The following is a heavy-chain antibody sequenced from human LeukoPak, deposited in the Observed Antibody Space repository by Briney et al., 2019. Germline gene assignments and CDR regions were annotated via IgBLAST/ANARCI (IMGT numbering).Heavy chain of an antibody. CDR1: GFTFSSYS. CDR3: ARGGGAVAKPPLDY. V-gene: IGHV3-21*01. D-gene: IGHD6-19*01. Sequence: PGGSLRLSCAASGFTFSSYSMNWVRQAPGKGLEWVSSISSSSSYIYYADSVKGRFTISRDNAKNSLYLQMYSLRAEDTAVYYCARGGGAVAKPPLDYWGQGTLVTVSS. J-gene: IGHJ4*02. CDR2: ISSSSSYI.